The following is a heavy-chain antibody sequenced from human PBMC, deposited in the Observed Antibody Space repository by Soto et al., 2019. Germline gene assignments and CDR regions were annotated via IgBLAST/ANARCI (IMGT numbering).Heavy chain of an antibody. Sequence: SETLSLTCAVYGGSFSACYWSWIRQPPGKGLEWILEINHSGGTSYNPSLKSLVTISVDTSKSQCSLKLTSVTAAGRAVYYCARGSVDTVHIRGFYQXWGQATTFTVSX. CDR3: ARGSVDTVHIRGFYQX. J-gene: IGHJ4*02. D-gene: IGHD3-3*01. CDR1: GGSFSACY. CDR2: INHSGGT. V-gene: IGHV4-34*01.